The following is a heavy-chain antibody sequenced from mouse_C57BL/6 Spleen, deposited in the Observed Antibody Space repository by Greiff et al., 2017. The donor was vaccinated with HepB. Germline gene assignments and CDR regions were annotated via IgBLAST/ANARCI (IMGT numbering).Heavy chain of an antibody. CDR2: ISDGGSYT. CDR1: GFTFSSYA. D-gene: IGHD2-10*02. Sequence: DVKLVESGGGLVKPGGSLKLSCAASGFTFSSYAMSWVRQTPEKRLEWVATISDGGSYTYYPDNVKGRFTISRYNAKNNLYLQMSHLKSEDTAMYYCAREGGMAYYAMDYWGQGTSVTVSS. J-gene: IGHJ4*01. V-gene: IGHV5-4*01. CDR3: AREGGMAYYAMDY.